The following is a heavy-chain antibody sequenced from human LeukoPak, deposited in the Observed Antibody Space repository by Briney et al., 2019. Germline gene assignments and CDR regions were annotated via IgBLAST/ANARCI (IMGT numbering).Heavy chain of an antibody. CDR1: GFTVTNNY. CDR2: IYSGGTT. J-gene: IGHJ4*02. Sequence: PGGSLRLSCAASGFTVTNNYMSWVRQAPGKGLGWVSVIYSGGTTYYADSVKGRFTISRDNSKNTLYLQMNSLRAEDTAVYYCAKVRVDSWYFDYWGQGTLVTVSS. D-gene: IGHD6-13*01. CDR3: AKVRVDSWYFDY. V-gene: IGHV3-53*01.